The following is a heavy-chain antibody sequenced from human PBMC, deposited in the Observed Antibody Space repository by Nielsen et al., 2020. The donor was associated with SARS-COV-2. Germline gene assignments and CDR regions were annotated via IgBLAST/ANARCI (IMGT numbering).Heavy chain of an antibody. D-gene: IGHD5-12*01. CDR2: IWYDGSEK. Sequence: GGSLRLSCAASGFTFSSYGMHWVRQAPGKGLEWVAVIWYDGSEKYYVDSVKGRFTISRDNAKNSLYLQMNSLRAEDTAVYYCASSVSGYSGYDSPINYYYYYMDVWGKGTTVTVSS. J-gene: IGHJ6*03. CDR1: GFTFSSYG. V-gene: IGHV3-33*03. CDR3: ASSVSGYSGYDSPINYYYYYMDV.